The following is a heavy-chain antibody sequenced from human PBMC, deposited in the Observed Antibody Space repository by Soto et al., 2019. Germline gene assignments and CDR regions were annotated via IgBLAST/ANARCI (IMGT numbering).Heavy chain of an antibody. J-gene: IGHJ6*03. CDR2: ISRNGVGT. V-gene: IGHV3-64*01. D-gene: IGHD6-6*01. CDR1: GFTLSGYA. CDR3: ARRARPDFYYMDV. Sequence: EVQLAESGGGLAQPGGSLRLSCAASGFTLSGYAMDWVRQAPGKGLDNVSGISRNGVGTYYANSVQGRFTISRDNSKNTVYLQMVSLRPEDMAVYYCARRARPDFYYMDVWGKGTTVTVSS.